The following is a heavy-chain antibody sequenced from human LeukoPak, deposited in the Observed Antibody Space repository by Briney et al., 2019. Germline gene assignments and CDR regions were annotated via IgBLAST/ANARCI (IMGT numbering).Heavy chain of an antibody. CDR3: ARVGGELLKSHFDY. Sequence: SETLSLTCTVSGGSISSSSYYWGWIRQPPGKGLEWIGSIYYSGSTYYNPSLKSRVTISVDTSKNQFSLKLSSVTAADTAVYYCARVGGELLKSHFDYWGQGTLVTVSS. CDR1: GGSISSSSYY. D-gene: IGHD1-26*01. CDR2: IYYSGST. J-gene: IGHJ4*02. V-gene: IGHV4-39*07.